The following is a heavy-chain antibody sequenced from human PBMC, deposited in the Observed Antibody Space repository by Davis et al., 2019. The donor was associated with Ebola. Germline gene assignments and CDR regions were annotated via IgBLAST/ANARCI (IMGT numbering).Heavy chain of an antibody. V-gene: IGHV4-34*01. CDR3: ARMIGPRYFDY. CDR2: INHSGST. Sequence: SQTLSLTCAVYGGSFSGYYWSWIRQPPGKGLEWIGEINHSGSTNYNPSLKSRVTISVDTSKNQFSLKLSSVTAADTAVYYCARMIGPRYFDYWGQGTLVTVSS. J-gene: IGHJ4*02. D-gene: IGHD2-21*01. CDR1: GGSFSGYY.